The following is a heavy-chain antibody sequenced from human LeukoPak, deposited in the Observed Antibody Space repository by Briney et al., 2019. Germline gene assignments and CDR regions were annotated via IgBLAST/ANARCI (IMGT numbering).Heavy chain of an antibody. V-gene: IGHV4-59*08. CDR2: IYYSGST. CDR1: GGSIISYY. Sequence: SETLSLTCTVSGGSIISYYWSWIRQPPGKGLEWIGYIYYSGSTKYNPSLKSRVSISVDTSKNQFSLKLSSVTAADTAVYYCARHSSDYGGNFGYRGQGTLVTVSS. J-gene: IGHJ4*02. CDR3: ARHSSDYGGNFGY. D-gene: IGHD4-23*01.